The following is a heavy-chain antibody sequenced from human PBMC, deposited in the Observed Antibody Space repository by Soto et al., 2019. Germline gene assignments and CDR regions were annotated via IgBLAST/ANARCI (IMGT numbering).Heavy chain of an antibody. Sequence: QVQLVQSGAEVKEPGSSVKVSCKATGDLFNNYAFNWVRQAPGQGLEWMGRISPLFSTTNYAQKFQGRVTIAADELTTIGYLEVSNLVSEDTAMYYCAAFSSFAAAGVFSFWGRGILVTVSP. J-gene: IGHJ4*02. CDR3: AAFSSFAAAGVFSF. CDR1: GDLFNNYA. D-gene: IGHD6-13*01. CDR2: ISPLFSTT. V-gene: IGHV1-69*01.